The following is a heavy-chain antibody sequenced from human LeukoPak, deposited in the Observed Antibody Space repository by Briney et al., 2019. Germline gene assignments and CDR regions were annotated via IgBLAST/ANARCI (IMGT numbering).Heavy chain of an antibody. CDR3: ARGFVTGTTEGAFDI. CDR2: INTDGSST. V-gene: IGHV3-74*01. J-gene: IGHJ3*02. CDR1: GFTFSSYW. D-gene: IGHD1-7*01. Sequence: PGGSLRLSCAASGFTFSSYWMHWVRQAPGKGLVWVSRINTDGSSTSYADSVKGRLTISRDNAKNTVYLQMNSLRADDTAVYYCARGFVTGTTEGAFDIWGQGTMVTVSS.